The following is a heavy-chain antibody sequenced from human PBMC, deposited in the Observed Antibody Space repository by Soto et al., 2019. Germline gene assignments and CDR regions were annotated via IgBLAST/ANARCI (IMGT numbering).Heavy chain of an antibody. CDR1: GFTFSSYA. CDR2: ISYDGSNK. J-gene: IGHJ6*02. D-gene: IGHD3-9*01. CDR3: ARDKVLRYFDWLFPYYYYGMDV. V-gene: IGHV3-30-3*01. Sequence: GGSLRLSCAASGFTFSSYAMHWVRQAPGKGLEWVAVISYDGSNKYYADSVKGRFTISRDNSKNTLYLQMNSLRAEDTAVYYCARDKVLRYFDWLFPYYYYGMDVWGQGTTVTVPS.